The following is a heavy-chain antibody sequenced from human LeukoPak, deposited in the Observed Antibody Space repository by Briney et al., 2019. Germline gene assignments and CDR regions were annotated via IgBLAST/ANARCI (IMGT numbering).Heavy chain of an antibody. V-gene: IGHV3-73*01. CDR1: GFTFSGSA. CDR3: TRLEEGTAMPYY. D-gene: IGHD5-18*01. J-gene: IGHJ4*02. Sequence: PGGSLRLSCAAYGFTFSGSAMHWVRQASGKGLEWVGRIRSKANSYATAYAASVKGRFTISRDDSKNTAYLQMNSLKTEDTAVYYCTRLEEGTAMPYYWGQGTLVTVSS. CDR2: IRSKANSYAT.